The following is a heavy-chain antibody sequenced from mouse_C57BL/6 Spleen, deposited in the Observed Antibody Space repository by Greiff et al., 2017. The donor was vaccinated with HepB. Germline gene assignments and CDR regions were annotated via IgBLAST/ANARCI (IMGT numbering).Heavy chain of an antibody. J-gene: IGHJ2*01. CDR1: GFTFTDYY. D-gene: IGHD2-4*01. V-gene: IGHV7-3*01. CDR3: ARYTPNYVRGFDY. CDR2: IRNKANGYTT. Sequence: EVKVVESGGGLVQPGGSLSLSCAASGFTFTDYYMSWVRQPPGKALEWLGFIRNKANGYTTEHSASVKGRFTISRDNSQSILYLQMNALRAEDSATYYCARYTPNYVRGFDYWGQGTTLTVSS.